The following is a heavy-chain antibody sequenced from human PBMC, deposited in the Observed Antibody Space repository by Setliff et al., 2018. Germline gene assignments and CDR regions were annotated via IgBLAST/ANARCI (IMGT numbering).Heavy chain of an antibody. D-gene: IGHD5-12*01. CDR3: AGDPPYSGYAFHI. Sequence: GGSLRLSCAASGFTFSSYAMHWVRQAPGKGLDWVAYIWYDGSYTYYTGSVKGRFTISRDNSRNTVYLQVNSLRAEDTAVYYCAGDPPYSGYAFHIWGQGTMVTVSS. V-gene: IGHV3-33*01. J-gene: IGHJ3*02. CDR1: GFTFSSYA. CDR2: IWYDGSYT.